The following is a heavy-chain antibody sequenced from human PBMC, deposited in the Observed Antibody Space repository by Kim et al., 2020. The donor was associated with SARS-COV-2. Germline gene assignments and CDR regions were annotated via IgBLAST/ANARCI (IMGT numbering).Heavy chain of an antibody. V-gene: IGHV3-33*05. CDR3: ARDRDSSSWDAFDI. CDR2: ISYDGSNK. Sequence: GGSLRLSCAASGFTFSSYGMHWVRQAPGKGLEWVAVISYDGSNKYYADSVKGRFTISRDNSKNTLYLQMNSLRAEDTAVYYCARDRDSSSWDAFDIWGQG. CDR1: GFTFSSYG. J-gene: IGHJ3*02. D-gene: IGHD6-13*01.